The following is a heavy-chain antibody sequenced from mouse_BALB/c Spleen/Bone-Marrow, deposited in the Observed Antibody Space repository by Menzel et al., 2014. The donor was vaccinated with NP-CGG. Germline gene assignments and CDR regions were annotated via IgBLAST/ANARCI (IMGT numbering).Heavy chain of an antibody. V-gene: IGHV2-9*02. D-gene: IGHD1-1*01. CDR1: GFSLTSYG. CDR3: AREGRGYYGSSGAAMDY. Sequence: QVQLKEPGPGLVAPSQSLSITCTVSGFSLTSYGVHWVRQPPGKGLEWLGVIWAGGSTSYNSALMSRLSINQDNSKSQVFLKLNSLQTDDTATYYCAREGRGYYGSSGAAMDYWGQGTSVTVSS. CDR2: IWAGGST. J-gene: IGHJ4*01.